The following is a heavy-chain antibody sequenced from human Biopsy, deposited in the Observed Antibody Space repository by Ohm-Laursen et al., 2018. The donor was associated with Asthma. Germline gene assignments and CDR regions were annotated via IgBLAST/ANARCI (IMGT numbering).Heavy chain of an antibody. J-gene: IGHJ4*02. D-gene: IGHD3-9*01. V-gene: IGHV3-15*01. CDR1: AFIFSNAW. Sequence: SLRLSCAASAFIFSNAWMYWVRQAPGKGLEWVGRIKSKIDGGTTDYAAPVKGRFTISRDDSKNTVYLQMNSLKTEDTAVHYCTARSSRTAVLRDFDWLLPLDYWGQGTVVTVSS. CDR2: IKSKIDGGTT. CDR3: TARSSRTAVLRDFDWLLPLDY.